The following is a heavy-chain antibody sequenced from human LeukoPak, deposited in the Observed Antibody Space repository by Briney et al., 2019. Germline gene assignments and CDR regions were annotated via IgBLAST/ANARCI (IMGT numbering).Heavy chain of an antibody. Sequence: GGSLRLSCAASGFTFSTYGMSWVRQAPGKGLDWVSAISGSGGSTYYADSVKGRFTISRDNSKNTLYLQMNSLRAEDTAIYYCAKGGYCSGGNCYSANDAFDIWGQGTMVTVSS. CDR2: ISGSGGST. J-gene: IGHJ3*02. CDR3: AKGGYCSGGNCYSANDAFDI. V-gene: IGHV3-23*01. CDR1: GFTFSTYG. D-gene: IGHD2-15*01.